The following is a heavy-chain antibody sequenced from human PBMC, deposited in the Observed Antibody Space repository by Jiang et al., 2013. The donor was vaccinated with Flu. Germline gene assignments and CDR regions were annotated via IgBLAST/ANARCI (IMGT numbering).Heavy chain of an antibody. CDR1: GGSFSGYY. CDR2: INHSGST. CDR3: ARVSIAVAGTERGPFDY. D-gene: IGHD6-19*01. Sequence: GSGLVKPSETLSLTCAVYGGSFSGYYWSWIRQPPGKGLEWIGEINHSGSTNYNPSLKSRVTISVDTSKNQFSLKLSSVTAADTAVYYCARVSIAVAGTERGPFDYWGQGTLVTVSS. J-gene: IGHJ4*02. V-gene: IGHV4-34*01.